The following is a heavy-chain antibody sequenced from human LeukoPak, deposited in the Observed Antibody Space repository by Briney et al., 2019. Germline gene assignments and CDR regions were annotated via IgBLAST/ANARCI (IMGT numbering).Heavy chain of an antibody. CDR3: ARSGYSYMNY. V-gene: IGHV4-34*01. Sequence: SETLSLTCAVYGGSFSGYYWSWIRQPPGKGLEWIGEINHSGSTNYNPSLKSRVTISVDTSKNQFSLKLSSVTAADTAVYYCARSGYSYMNYWGQGTPVTVSS. CDR2: INHSGST. CDR1: GGSFSGYY. D-gene: IGHD5-18*01. J-gene: IGHJ4*02.